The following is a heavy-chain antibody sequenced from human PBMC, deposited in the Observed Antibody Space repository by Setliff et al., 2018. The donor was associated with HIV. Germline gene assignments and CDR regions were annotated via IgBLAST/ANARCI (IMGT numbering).Heavy chain of an antibody. CDR3: ARMVRGLILRGYHYHADV. CDR1: GGSISTYY. V-gene: IGHV4-59*01. Sequence: SETLSLTCTVSGGSISTYYWSWIRQPPGKGLEWIGSIYFTGSSDNNPSLKSRVTLSVDTSKHQFSLKLSSVTAADTAVYYCARMVRGLILRGYHYHADVWGKGTTVTVSS. D-gene: IGHD3-10*01. CDR2: IYFTGSS. J-gene: IGHJ6*04.